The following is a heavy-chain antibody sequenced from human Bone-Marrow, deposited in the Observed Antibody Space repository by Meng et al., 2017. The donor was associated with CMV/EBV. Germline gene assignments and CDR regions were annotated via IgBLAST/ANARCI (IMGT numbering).Heavy chain of an antibody. CDR2: IYPGDSDT. J-gene: IGHJ4*02. V-gene: IGHV5-51*01. CDR3: AVHPAGISGATYFDF. D-gene: IGHD6-13*01. Sequence: SGYSFTTYWIGWVRQMPGKGLEWMGIIYPGDSDTRYSPSFQGQVTISADKSISTAYLQWSSLKASDTAMYYCAVHPAGISGATYFDFWGQGTLVTVSS. CDR1: GYSFTTYW.